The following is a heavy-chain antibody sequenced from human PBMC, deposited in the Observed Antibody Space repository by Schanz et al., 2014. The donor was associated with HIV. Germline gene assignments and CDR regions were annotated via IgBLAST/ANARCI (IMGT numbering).Heavy chain of an antibody. J-gene: IGHJ6*02. CDR3: AKDRNHYDSRYRGKGNYYYYYGMDV. CDR1: GFTYRNYG. V-gene: IGHV3-33*06. D-gene: IGHD3-22*01. CDR2: IWVDGTSK. Sequence: QEQLVESGGGVVQPGRSLRLSCAASGFTYRNYGMHWVRQAPGKGLEWVAVIWVDGTSKFYADSVKGRFIISRDNSKNTLYLQMKSLRPEDTAVYYCAKDRNHYDSRYRGKGNYYYYYGMDVWGQGTTVTVSS.